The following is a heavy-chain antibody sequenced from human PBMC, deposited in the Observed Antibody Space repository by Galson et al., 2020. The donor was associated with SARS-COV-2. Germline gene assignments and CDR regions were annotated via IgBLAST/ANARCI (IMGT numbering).Heavy chain of an antibody. Sequence: GASLKISCSASGFTFSSYAMQWVRKAPGQGLEYVSAISSNGGRTYYAAPVKGRFTISRDNSKNTLYLQMSSLRAEDTAVYYCVTLWELTYDAFDIWGQGTRVTVSS. D-gene: IGHD1-26*01. CDR2: ISSNGGRT. CDR1: GFTFSSYA. J-gene: IGHJ3*02. CDR3: VTLWELTYDAFDI. V-gene: IGHV3-64D*06.